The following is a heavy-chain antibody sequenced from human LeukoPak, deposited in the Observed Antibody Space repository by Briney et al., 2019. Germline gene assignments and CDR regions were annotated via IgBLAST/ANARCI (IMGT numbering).Heavy chain of an antibody. D-gene: IGHD7-27*01. J-gene: IGHJ4*02. CDR3: ARRGTNWGRFDY. CDR1: GGSNSSGSYY. V-gene: IGHV4-39*01. Sequence: SETLSLTCTVSGGSNSSGSYYWGWIRQPPGKGLEWIGSMHYSGSTYYNPSLKSRVTISVDTSKNQLSLKVSSVTAADTAVYYCARRGTNWGRFDYWGQGTLVTVSS. CDR2: MHYSGST.